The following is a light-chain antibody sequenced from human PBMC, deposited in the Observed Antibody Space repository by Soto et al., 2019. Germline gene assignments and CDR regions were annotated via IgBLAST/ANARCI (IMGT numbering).Light chain of an antibody. J-gene: IGKJ1*01. Sequence: EIVITHSPATLSVSPGERATLSCRASQSVSSNLAWYQQKPGQAPRLLIYGASTRATGIPARFSGSGSGTEFTLTISSLQSEDFAVYYCQQYNNWRTFGQGTKV. CDR1: QSVSSN. V-gene: IGKV3-15*01. CDR3: QQYNNWRT. CDR2: GAS.